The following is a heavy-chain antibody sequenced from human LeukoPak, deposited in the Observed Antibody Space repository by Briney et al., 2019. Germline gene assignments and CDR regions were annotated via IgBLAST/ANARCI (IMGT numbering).Heavy chain of an antibody. CDR1: GGSFSGYY. CDR2: INHSGST. J-gene: IGHJ5*02. V-gene: IGHV4-34*01. D-gene: IGHD1-26*01. CDR3: ARGGNYWPQWWFDP. Sequence: SETLSLTCAVYGGSFSGYYWSWTRQPPGKGLEWIGEINHSGSTNYNPSLKSRVTMSLDASKNQFSLELNSVTPADTAVYYCARGGNYWPQWWFDPWGRGTLVSVSS.